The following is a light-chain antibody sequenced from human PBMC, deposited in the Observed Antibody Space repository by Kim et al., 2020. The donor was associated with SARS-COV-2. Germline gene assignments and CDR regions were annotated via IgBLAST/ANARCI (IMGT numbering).Light chain of an antibody. CDR1: QSILYSYNNKDS. V-gene: IGKV4-1*01. J-gene: IGKJ4*01. CDR2: WAS. Sequence: ATINCKSSQSILYSYNNKDSLAWYQQKPGQPPRLLIYWASTRDSGVPDRFSGSGSGTDFTLTISSLQAEDVAVYYCQQYYSLPLTFGGGTKVDIK. CDR3: QQYYSLPLT.